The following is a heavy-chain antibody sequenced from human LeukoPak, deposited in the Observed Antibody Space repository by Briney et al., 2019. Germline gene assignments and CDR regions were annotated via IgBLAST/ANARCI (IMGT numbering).Heavy chain of an antibody. V-gene: IGHV4-59*12. CDR1: GGSISSYY. D-gene: IGHD3-22*01. CDR3: ARRSITMIVVVTVDAFDI. CDR2: IYYSGST. Sequence: PSETLSLTCTVSGGSISSYYWSWIRQPPGKGLEWIGYIYYSGSTNYNPSLKSRVTISVDTSKNQFSLKLSSVTAADTAVYYCARRSITMIVVVTVDAFDIWGQGTMVTVSS. J-gene: IGHJ3*02.